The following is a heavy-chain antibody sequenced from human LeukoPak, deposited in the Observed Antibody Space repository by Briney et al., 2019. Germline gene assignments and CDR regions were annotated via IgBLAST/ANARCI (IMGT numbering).Heavy chain of an antibody. Sequence: PSDTLSLTCTVSGDSISSHSYFWGWIRQPPGKGLEWIGSIHYIGSTYYNPSLKSRVTISVDTSTNQFSLKLSSVTAADTAVYYCAKTLPYSGGWRATFDFWGQGTLVTVSS. D-gene: IGHD6-19*01. CDR2: IHYIGST. J-gene: IGHJ4*02. V-gene: IGHV4-39*01. CDR3: AKTLPYSGGWRATFDF. CDR1: GDSISSHSYF.